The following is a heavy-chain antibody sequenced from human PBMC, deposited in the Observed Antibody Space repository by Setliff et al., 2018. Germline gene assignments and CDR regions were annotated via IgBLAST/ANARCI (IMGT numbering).Heavy chain of an antibody. J-gene: IGHJ4*02. D-gene: IGHD3-3*01. Sequence: SETLSLTCAVSGYSISSGYYWGWIRQPAGKGLEWIGRIYTSGSTNYNPSLKSRVTMSVGTSKNQFSLKLSSVTAADTAVYYCARRATYYNFWSGYYDYWGQGTLVTVS. CDR1: GYSISSGYY. V-gene: IGHV4-4*07. CDR2: IYTSGST. CDR3: ARRATYYNFWSGYYDY.